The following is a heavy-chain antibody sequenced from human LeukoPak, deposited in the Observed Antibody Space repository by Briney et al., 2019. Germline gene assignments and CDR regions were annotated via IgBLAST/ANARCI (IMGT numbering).Heavy chain of an antibody. J-gene: IGHJ4*02. CDR1: GFTFNNYG. D-gene: IGHD3-22*01. V-gene: IGHV3-30*02. Sequence: GGSLRLSCAASGFTFNNYGMHWVRQAPGKGLEWVAFLRYDGSTKSYADSVKGRFTISRDNSKNTLYLQMSSLRAEDTAVYYCAKGDYDSSGYLSGEFYWGQGTLVTVSS. CDR2: LRYDGSTK. CDR3: AKGDYDSSGYLSGEFY.